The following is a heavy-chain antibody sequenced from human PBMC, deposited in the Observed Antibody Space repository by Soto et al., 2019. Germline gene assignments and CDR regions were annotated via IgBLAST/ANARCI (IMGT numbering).Heavy chain of an antibody. CDR3: ARDLPVAIFGLLTRYSGMDV. D-gene: IGHD3-3*01. V-gene: IGHV3-30-3*01. J-gene: IGHJ6*02. CDR1: GFTFSRYG. CDR2: ISYDGSDK. Sequence: GSLRLSCAASGFTFSRYGIHWVRQAPGKGLDGVAFISYDGSDKLYADSVKGRFTLSRDNSKNTLFLQMNSLRAEDPALYYCARDLPVAIFGLLTRYSGMDVWGQGTTVTASS.